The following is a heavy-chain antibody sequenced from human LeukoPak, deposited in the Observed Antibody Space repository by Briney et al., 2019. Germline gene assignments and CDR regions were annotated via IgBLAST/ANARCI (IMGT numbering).Heavy chain of an antibody. CDR2: ISSSSSYI. CDR1: GFTFSSYS. CDR3: ARDRERITMVRGVPFDY. Sequence: GGSLRLSCAASGFTFSSYSMNWVRRAPGKGLEWVSSISSSSSYIYYADSVKGRFTISRDNAKNSLYLQANSLRAEDTAVYYCARDRERITMVRGVPFDYWGQGTLVTVSS. J-gene: IGHJ4*02. D-gene: IGHD3-10*01. V-gene: IGHV3-21*01.